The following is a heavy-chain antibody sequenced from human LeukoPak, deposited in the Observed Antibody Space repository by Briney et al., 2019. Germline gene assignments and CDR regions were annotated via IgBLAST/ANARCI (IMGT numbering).Heavy chain of an antibody. CDR1: GFTVSSNH. D-gene: IGHD1-26*01. CDR3: AREGNTGSQEGMDV. Sequence: GGSLKLSCAASGFTVSSNHMSWVRQAPGRGLEWVSVIYSGGSTYYADSVKGRFTISRDSSKNMLYLQMNSLRAEDTAVYYCAREGNTGSQEGMDVWGQGTTVTVSS. CDR2: IYSGGST. J-gene: IGHJ6*02. V-gene: IGHV3-53*01.